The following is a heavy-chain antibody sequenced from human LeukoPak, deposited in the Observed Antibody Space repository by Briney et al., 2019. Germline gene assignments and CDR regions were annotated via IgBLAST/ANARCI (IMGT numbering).Heavy chain of an antibody. CDR1: GGSITTYY. V-gene: IGHV4-59*01. Sequence: SETLSLTCPLSGGSITTYYWTCIRQPPRKGLEWIGHIHHSGGTNFNPSLTSRVTISLDTYNNQLSLKLTSVTAEDTAIYFCARVGYSSGWYPFDYWGQGTLVTVSS. J-gene: IGHJ4*02. CDR2: IHHSGGT. CDR3: ARVGYSSGWYPFDY. D-gene: IGHD6-19*01.